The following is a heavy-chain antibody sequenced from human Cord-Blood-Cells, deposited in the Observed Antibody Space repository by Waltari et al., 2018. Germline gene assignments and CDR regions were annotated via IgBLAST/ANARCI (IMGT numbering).Heavy chain of an antibody. CDR1: GFTFDDCT. J-gene: IGHJ2*01. CDR3: ARALGAAQRNWYFDL. CDR2: IRCDGSRT. Sequence: EVQLVESGGVVVQPGGSLRLSCAAPGFTFDDCTMHWVHQAPGEGLEGVSLIRCDGSRTYYAGSVKGRFTISRDNSKNSLYLQMNGLRTENTALYDWARALGAAQRNWYFDLWGRGTLVTVSS. D-gene: IGHD6-6*01. V-gene: IGHV3-43*01.